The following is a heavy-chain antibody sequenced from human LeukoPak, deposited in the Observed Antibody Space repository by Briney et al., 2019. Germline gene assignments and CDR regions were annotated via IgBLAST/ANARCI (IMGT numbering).Heavy chain of an antibody. J-gene: IGHJ5*02. CDR3: AKDGCRITSCHVLVDP. V-gene: IGHV3-53*05. D-gene: IGHD2-2*01. CDR2: IYSGGST. Sequence: GGSLRLSCAASGFTVSSNYMSWVRQAPGKGLEWVSVIYSGGSTYYADSVKGRFTISRDNSKNTLYLQMNGLRAEDTAVYYCAKDGCRITSCHVLVDPWGQGTLVTVSS. CDR1: GFTVSSNY.